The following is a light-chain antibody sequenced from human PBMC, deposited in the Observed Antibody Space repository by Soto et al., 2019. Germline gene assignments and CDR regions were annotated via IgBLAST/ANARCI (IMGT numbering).Light chain of an antibody. J-gene: IGLJ2*01. V-gene: IGLV1-40*01. Sequence: QSVLTQPPSVSGAPGQWVTFSCTGSSSNIGAGYDVHWYQQLPGSAPKLLIYGNSNRPSGVPDRFSGSKSGASASLAIAGLQTEDEADYYCQSYDSSLSGVVFGGGTKLTVL. CDR3: QSYDSSLSGVV. CDR2: GNS. CDR1: SSNIGAGYD.